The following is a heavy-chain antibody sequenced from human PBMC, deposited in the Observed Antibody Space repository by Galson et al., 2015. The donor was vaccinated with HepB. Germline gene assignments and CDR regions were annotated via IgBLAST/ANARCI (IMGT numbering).Heavy chain of an antibody. CDR3: ARGGTGGRPAAILVYYYYYGMDV. CDR2: MNPNSGNT. V-gene: IGHV1-8*01. CDR1: GYTFTSYD. Sequence: SVKVSCKASGYTFTSYDINWVRQATGQGLEWMGWMNPNSGNTGYAQKFQGRVTMTRNTSISTAYMELSSLRSEDTAVYYCARGGTGGRPAAILVYYYYYGMDVWGQGTTVTVSS. D-gene: IGHD2-2*01. J-gene: IGHJ6*02.